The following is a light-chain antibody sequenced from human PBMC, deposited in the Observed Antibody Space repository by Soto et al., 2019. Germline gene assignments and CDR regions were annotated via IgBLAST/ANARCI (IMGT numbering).Light chain of an antibody. CDR2: EVS. CDR1: SSDVGVYNY. J-gene: IGLJ1*01. Sequence: QSALTQPPSASGSPGQSVTISCTGTSSDVGVYNYVSWYQQHPGKAPKLMIYEVSKRPSGVPDRFSGSKSGNTASLTVSGLQAEDEADYYCSSYVGSNNAYVFGAGTKVTVL. V-gene: IGLV2-8*01. CDR3: SSYVGSNNAYV.